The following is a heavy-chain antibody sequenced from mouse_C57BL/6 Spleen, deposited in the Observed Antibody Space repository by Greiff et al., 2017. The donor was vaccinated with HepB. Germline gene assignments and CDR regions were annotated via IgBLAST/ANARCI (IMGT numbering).Heavy chain of an antibody. CDR3: ALITTVVATWDYYAMDY. Sequence: EVKLVESVAELVRPGASVKLSCTASGFNIKNTYMHWVKQRPEQGLEWIGRIDPANGNTKYAPKFQGKATITADTSSNTAYLQLSSLTSEDTAIYYCALITTVVATWDYYAMDYWGQGTSVTVSS. CDR2: IDPANGNT. J-gene: IGHJ4*01. D-gene: IGHD1-1*01. CDR1: GFNIKNTY. V-gene: IGHV14-3*01.